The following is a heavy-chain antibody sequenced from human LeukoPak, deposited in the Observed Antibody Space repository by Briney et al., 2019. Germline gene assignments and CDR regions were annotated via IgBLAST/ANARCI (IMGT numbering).Heavy chain of an antibody. CDR3: ARYTSTWYLDY. D-gene: IGHD6-6*01. J-gene: IGHJ4*02. V-gene: IGHV6-1*01. Sequence: RSQTLSLTCAISGDSVSSNSAAWNWIRQSPWRGLDWLGRTYYRSKWYSDYAVSVNGRITITPDTSKNQFYLQLNSVTPEDTAMYYCARYTSTWYLDYWGQGTLVTVSS. CDR2: TYYRSKWYS. CDR1: GDSVSSNSAA.